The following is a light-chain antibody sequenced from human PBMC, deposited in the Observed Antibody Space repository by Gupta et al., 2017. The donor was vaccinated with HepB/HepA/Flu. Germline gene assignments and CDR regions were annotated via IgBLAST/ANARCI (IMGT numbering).Light chain of an antibody. V-gene: IGLV2-14*03. Sequence: QSALTKPASVSGSLGQSVTLSCSDINTYKFVSWYRHYPGTVPKLIIFDVNNRPFGLSTRVSGSKSGNTAFLTSSGLRAEDDDYYFCTYYGDTFWVFGGGTTLTVL. CDR2: DVN. CDR1: DINTYKF. CDR3: TYYGDTFWV. J-gene: IGLJ3*02.